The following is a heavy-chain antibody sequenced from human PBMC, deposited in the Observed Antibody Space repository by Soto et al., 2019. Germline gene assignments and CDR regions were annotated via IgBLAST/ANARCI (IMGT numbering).Heavy chain of an antibody. CDR2: ISHSGST. Sequence: TLSLTCAVSGGSISSGGYSWSWIRQPPGKGLEWIGYISHSGSTYFNPSLKSRVTISVDRSKNQFSLKLSSVTAADTAVYYCARGGLLPDYWGQGTLVTVSS. V-gene: IGHV4-30-2*01. D-gene: IGHD6-19*01. J-gene: IGHJ4*02. CDR3: ARGGLLPDY. CDR1: GGSISSGGYS.